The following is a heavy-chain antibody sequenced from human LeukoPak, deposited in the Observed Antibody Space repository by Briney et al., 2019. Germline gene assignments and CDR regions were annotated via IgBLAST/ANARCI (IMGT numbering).Heavy chain of an antibody. J-gene: IGHJ4*02. D-gene: IGHD4-23*01. CDR2: ITSNGGTT. CDR1: GFTFSSYS. V-gene: IGHV3-64*01. CDR3: ARGIRWASDY. Sequence: GGSLRLSCAASGFTFSSYSMVWIRQAPGKGLEYVSGITSNGGTTYYGNSVKGRFTISRDNSKDTLYLQMGSLRTEDMAVYYCARGIRWASDYWGQGTPVTVAS.